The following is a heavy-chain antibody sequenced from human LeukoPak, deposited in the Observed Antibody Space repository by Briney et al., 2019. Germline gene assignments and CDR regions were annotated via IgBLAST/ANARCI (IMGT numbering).Heavy chain of an antibody. CDR1: GGTFSSYA. D-gene: IGHD4-23*01. J-gene: IGHJ4*02. V-gene: IGHV1-69*13. CDR2: IIPIFGTA. CDR3: ARVGDYGGNSGPIDY. Sequence: SVKVSCKASGGTFSSYAISWVRQAPGQGLEWMGGIIPIFGTANYAQKFQGRVTITADESTSTAYMELSSLRSEDTAVYYCARVGDYGGNSGPIDYWGQGTLVTVSS.